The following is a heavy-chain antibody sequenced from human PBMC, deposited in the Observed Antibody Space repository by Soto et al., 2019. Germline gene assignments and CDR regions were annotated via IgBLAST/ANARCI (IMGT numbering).Heavy chain of an antibody. V-gene: IGHV3-30*18. J-gene: IGHJ4*02. D-gene: IGHD2-8*02. Sequence: QVQLVESGGGVVQPGTSLRLSCSASGFIYSICAMHWVRQVPGKGLEWLAVVSHDGTLYPYADSVKGRFTISRDNSRKMLYLQMNSLRPDDTAVYYCVKDRSDTWSFDYWGQGTLVTVSS. CDR3: VKDRSDTWSFDY. CDR2: VSHDGTLY. CDR1: GFIYSICA.